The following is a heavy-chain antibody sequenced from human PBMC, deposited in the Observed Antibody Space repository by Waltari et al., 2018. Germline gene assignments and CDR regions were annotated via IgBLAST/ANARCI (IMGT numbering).Heavy chain of an antibody. D-gene: IGHD3-22*01. V-gene: IGHV3-9*01. CDR3: VKGHYYDNNGYFDY. CDR1: GFRFDESA. J-gene: IGHJ4*02. CDR2: INFNSDKI. Sequence: EVQLVESGGSLVQPGRSLRLSWAASGFRFDESAMHWVRQSPGKGLEWVSGINFNSDKINYADSVKGRFTISRDNAKNSLYLQINSLRAEDTALYYCVKGHYYDNNGYFDYWGQGTLVTVSS.